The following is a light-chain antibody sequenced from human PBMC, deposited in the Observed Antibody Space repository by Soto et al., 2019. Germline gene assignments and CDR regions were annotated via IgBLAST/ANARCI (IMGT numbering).Light chain of an antibody. CDR2: GAS. CDR3: QQYGSSPPMYT. CDR1: QSVNSRF. J-gene: IGKJ2*01. Sequence: EIVLTQSPGTLSLSPGERATLYCRASQSVNSRFLAWYQQKPGQAPRLLMYGASTRATGIPDRFSGSGSGADFTLTISRLEPEDFAVYYCQQYGSSPPMYTFGQGTKLEIK. V-gene: IGKV3-20*01.